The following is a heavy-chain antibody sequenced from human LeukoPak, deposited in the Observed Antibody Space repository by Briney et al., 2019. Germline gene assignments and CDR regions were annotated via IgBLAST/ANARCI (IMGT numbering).Heavy chain of an antibody. Sequence: GGTLRLSCAASGFTFSSYGMSWIRQAPGKGLEWVAFIRYDGSNKYYADSVKGRFTISRDNSKNTLYLQVNSLRAEDTAVYYCAKDGGGYYPSYYYYMDVWGKGTTVTISS. CDR2: IRYDGSNK. J-gene: IGHJ6*03. V-gene: IGHV3-30*02. CDR3: AKDGGGYYPSYYYYMDV. CDR1: GFTFSSYG. D-gene: IGHD3-22*01.